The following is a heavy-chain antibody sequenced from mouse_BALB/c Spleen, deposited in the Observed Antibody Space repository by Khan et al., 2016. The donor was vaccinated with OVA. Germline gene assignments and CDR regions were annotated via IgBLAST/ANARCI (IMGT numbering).Heavy chain of an antibody. V-gene: IGHV1S81*02. CDR1: GYTFTNYY. D-gene: IGHD2-2*01. CDR2: INPNNGGT. CDR3: TRSGYGSVAY. Sequence: VQLVESGAELVKPGASVKLSCKASGYTFTNYYMYWVKQRPGQGLEWIGEINPNNGGTNFNEKFKSKATLTVDKSSSTAYMQLSSLTSEDSAVYYCTRSGYGSVAYGGQGTLVTVSA. J-gene: IGHJ3*01.